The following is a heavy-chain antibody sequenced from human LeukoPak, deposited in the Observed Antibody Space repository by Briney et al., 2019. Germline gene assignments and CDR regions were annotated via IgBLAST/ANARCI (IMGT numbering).Heavy chain of an antibody. Sequence: ASVKVSCKASGGTFSSYAISWVRQAPGQGLEWMGWMNPNSGNTGYAQKFQGRVTMTRNTSISTAYMELSSLRSEDTAVYYCARGVLSYWYFDLWGRGTLVTVSS. CDR2: MNPNSGNT. CDR1: GGTFSSYA. CDR3: ARGVLSYWYFDL. J-gene: IGHJ2*01. V-gene: IGHV1-8*02.